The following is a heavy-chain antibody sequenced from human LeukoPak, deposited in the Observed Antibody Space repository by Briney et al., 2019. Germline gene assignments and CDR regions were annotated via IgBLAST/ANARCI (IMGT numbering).Heavy chain of an antibody. CDR2: INHSGST. CDR3: ARGSAAVAPYRGKGYFDN. CDR1: GGSFSGYY. Sequence: SETLSLTCAVYGGSFSGYYWSWIRQPPGKGLEWIGEINHSGSTNYNPSLKSRVTISVDTSKNQFSLKLSSVTAADTAVYYCARGSAAVAPYRGKGYFDNWGQGTLVTVSS. J-gene: IGHJ4*02. V-gene: IGHV4-34*01. D-gene: IGHD6-19*01.